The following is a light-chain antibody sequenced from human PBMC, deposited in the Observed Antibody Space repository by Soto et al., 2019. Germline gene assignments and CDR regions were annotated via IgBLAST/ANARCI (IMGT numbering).Light chain of an antibody. V-gene: IGKV1-5*01. CDR1: QTIGSW. Sequence: DIEMTQSPSTLPTSVGDTVTITCRAGQTIGSWLAWYQQKLGRAPKLLIYDASTLESGVPSRLSGSGSGTEFTLTITSLQPDDFATYYCKQYSSFSTFGQGTKV. J-gene: IGKJ1*01. CDR3: KQYSSFST. CDR2: DAS.